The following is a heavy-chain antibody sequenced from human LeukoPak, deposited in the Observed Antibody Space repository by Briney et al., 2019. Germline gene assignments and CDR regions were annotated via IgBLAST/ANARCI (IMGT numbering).Heavy chain of an antibody. V-gene: IGHV3-74*01. J-gene: IGHJ4*02. Sequence: GGSLRLSCAASGFTFSSFWMHWVRQAPGKGLVWVSRINSVGSSTSYADSEKGRFTISRDNAKNTLYLQMNSLRAEDTAVYYCARERTSGWDAFDFWGQGTQVTVSS. D-gene: IGHD6-19*01. CDR1: GFTFSSFW. CDR2: INSVGSST. CDR3: ARERTSGWDAFDF.